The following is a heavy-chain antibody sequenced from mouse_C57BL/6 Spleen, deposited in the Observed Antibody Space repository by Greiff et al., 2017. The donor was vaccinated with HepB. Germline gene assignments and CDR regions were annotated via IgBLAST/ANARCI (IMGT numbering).Heavy chain of an antibody. Sequence: VQLQESGPELVKPGASVKLSCKASGYTFTSYDINWVKQRPGQGLEWIGWIYPRDGSTKYNEKFKGKATLTVDTSSSTAYMELHSLTSEDSAVYFCARRDYGSGYAMDYWGQGTSVTVSS. D-gene: IGHD1-1*01. CDR2: IYPRDGST. CDR3: ARRDYGSGYAMDY. CDR1: GYTFTSYD. V-gene: IGHV1-85*01. J-gene: IGHJ4*01.